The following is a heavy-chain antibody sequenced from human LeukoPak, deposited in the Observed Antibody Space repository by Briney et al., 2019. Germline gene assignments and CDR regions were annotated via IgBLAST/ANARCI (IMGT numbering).Heavy chain of an antibody. CDR3: ARDAPYFH. Sequence: GGSLRLSCAASGFTFSSYAMSWVRQAPGKGLEWVSYISSSSSTIYYADSVKGRFTISRDNAKNSLYLQMNSLRAEDTAVYYCARDAPYFHWGQGTLVTVSS. CDR1: GFTFSSYA. J-gene: IGHJ4*02. D-gene: IGHD3-9*01. V-gene: IGHV3-48*01. CDR2: ISSSSSTI.